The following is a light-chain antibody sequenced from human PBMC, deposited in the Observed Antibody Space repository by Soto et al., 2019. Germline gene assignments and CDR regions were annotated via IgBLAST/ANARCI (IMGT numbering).Light chain of an antibody. J-gene: IGKJ1*01. CDR2: AAS. V-gene: IGKV1-27*01. CDR1: QAISNY. Sequence: DIQMTQSPSSLSASVGDRVTITCRASQAISNYLAWYQQRPGKVPKLLIYAASTLQSGVPSRFSGSGSETDFTLTISSLEPEDVAIYYCQKYNGAPWTFGRGTKVEIK. CDR3: QKYNGAPWT.